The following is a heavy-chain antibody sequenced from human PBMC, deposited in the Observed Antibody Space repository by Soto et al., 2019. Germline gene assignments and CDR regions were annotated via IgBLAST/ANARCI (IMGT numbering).Heavy chain of an antibody. V-gene: IGHV3-74*01. J-gene: IGHJ4*02. CDR1: GFTFSGYW. D-gene: IGHD5-12*01. Sequence: EAQLVESGGGLVQPGGSLRLSCAASGFTFSGYWMHWVRQAPERGLVWVSRINGDGSTTSYADSVKGRFTISRDNAKNTLYQKMNSLRAEDTDVYSCVRSREGYNLVADYWGQGTLVTVSS. CDR2: INGDGSTT. CDR3: VRSREGYNLVADY.